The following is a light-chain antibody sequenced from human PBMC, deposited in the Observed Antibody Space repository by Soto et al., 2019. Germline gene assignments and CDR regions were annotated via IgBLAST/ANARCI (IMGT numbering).Light chain of an antibody. CDR1: QSISSW. J-gene: IGKJ1*01. CDR3: QQYNSYSGT. CDR2: DAS. V-gene: IGKV1-5*01. Sequence: DIQMTPSPSTLSASVGDRVTITCRASQSISSWLAWYQQNPGKAPKLLIYDASSLESGVPSRFSGSGSGTEFTLTISSLQPDDFATYYCQQYNSYSGTFGQGTKVEIK.